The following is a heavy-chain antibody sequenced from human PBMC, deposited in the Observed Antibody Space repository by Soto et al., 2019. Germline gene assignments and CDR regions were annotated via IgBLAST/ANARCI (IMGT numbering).Heavy chain of an antibody. Sequence: ASVKVSCKASGYTFTSYDINWVRQATGQGLEWMGWMNPNSGNTGYAQKFQGRVTMTRNTSISTAYMELSSLRSEDTAVYYCARGPLPTTYCSGGSCRPDAFDIWGQGTMVTVSS. J-gene: IGHJ3*02. V-gene: IGHV1-8*01. CDR1: GYTFTSYD. CDR3: ARGPLPTTYCSGGSCRPDAFDI. D-gene: IGHD2-15*01. CDR2: MNPNSGNT.